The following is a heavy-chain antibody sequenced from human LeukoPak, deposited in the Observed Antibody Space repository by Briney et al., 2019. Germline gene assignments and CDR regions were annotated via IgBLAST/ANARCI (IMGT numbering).Heavy chain of an antibody. J-gene: IGHJ6*02. CDR2: IYSGGST. CDR1: GFIVSSDY. Sequence: PGGSLRLSCVVSGFIVSSDYMSWVRQAPGKGLEWVSVIYSGGSTYYADSVKGRFTISRDNSKNTLYLQMNSLRAEDTAVYYCARSSSGWYELYYYGMDVWGQGTTVTVSS. D-gene: IGHD6-19*01. CDR3: ARSSSGWYELYYYGMDV. V-gene: IGHV3-53*01.